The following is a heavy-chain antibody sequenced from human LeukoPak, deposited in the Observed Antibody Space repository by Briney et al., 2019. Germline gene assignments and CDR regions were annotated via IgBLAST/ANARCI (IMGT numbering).Heavy chain of an antibody. CDR1: GGSFSGYY. J-gene: IGHJ4*02. Sequence: SETLSLTCAVYGGSFSGYYWSWIRQPPGKGLEWIGEINHSGSTNYNPSLKSRVTISVDTSKNQFPLKLSSVTAADTAVYYCATEKDWGQGTLVTVSS. CDR2: INHSGST. V-gene: IGHV4-34*01. CDR3: ATEKD.